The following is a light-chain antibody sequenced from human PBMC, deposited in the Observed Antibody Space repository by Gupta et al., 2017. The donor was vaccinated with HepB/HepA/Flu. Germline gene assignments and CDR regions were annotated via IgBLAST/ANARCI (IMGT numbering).Light chain of an antibody. V-gene: IGLV1-47*02. CDR3: EAWDDSRSGRVV. J-gene: IGLJ2*01. Sequence: QSVLSQPPSASGTPGQRVTISCSGSSSTNGSNYVYWYQHLPETAPNLLLFDNNKRRSGAPARLSSSKSGSSAALAISALRSEEEAAYYYEAWDDSRSGRVVFGGGTKLTVL. CDR1: SSTNGSNY. CDR2: DNN.